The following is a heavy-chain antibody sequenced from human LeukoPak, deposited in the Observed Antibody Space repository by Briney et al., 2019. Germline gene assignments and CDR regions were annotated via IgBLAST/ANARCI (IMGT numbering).Heavy chain of an antibody. V-gene: IGHV1-69*04. CDR2: IIPILGIA. D-gene: IGHD3-22*01. CDR1: GGTFSSYA. J-gene: IGHJ5*02. CDR3: ARDSREVLYYYDSSGYQQNWFDP. Sequence: ASVKVSCKASGGTFSSYAISWVRQAPGQGLEWMGRIIPILGIANYAQKFQGRVTMTRDTSTSTVYMELSSLRSEDTAVYYCARDSREVLYYYDSSGYQQNWFDPWGQGTLVTVSS.